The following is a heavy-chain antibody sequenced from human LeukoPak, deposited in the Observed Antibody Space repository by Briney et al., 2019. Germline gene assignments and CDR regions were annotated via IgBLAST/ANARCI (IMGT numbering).Heavy chain of an antibody. CDR2: ISSSSSYI. D-gene: IGHD3-22*01. Sequence: GGSLRLSCAASVFTFSSYSMNWVRQAPGKGPERVSSISSSSSYIYYADSVKGRFTISRDNAKNSLYLQMNSLRAEDTAVYYCARALFYYYDSSGYYPTGDYWGQGTLVTVSS. J-gene: IGHJ4*02. CDR1: VFTFSSYS. V-gene: IGHV3-21*01. CDR3: ARALFYYYDSSGYYPTGDY.